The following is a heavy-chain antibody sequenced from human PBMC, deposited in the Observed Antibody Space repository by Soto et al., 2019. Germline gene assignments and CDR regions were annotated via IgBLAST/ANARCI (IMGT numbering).Heavy chain of an antibody. CDR2: ISAYNGNT. CDR1: GYTFTSYG. Sequence: ASVMVSCKASGYTFTSYGISWVRQAPGQGLEWMGWISAYNGNTNYAQKLQGRVTMTTDTSTSTAYMELRSLRSDDTAVYYCARDGQRHTEAYIVLVLAEVYYYYGMDVWG. D-gene: IGHD2-2*01. J-gene: IGHJ6*02. V-gene: IGHV1-18*01. CDR3: ARDGQRHTEAYIVLVLAEVYYYYGMDV.